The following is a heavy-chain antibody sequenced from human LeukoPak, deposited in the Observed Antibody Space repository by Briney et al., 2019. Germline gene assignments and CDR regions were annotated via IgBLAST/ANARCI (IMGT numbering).Heavy chain of an antibody. V-gene: IGHV3-21*01. CDR1: GFTFSGYS. J-gene: IGHJ4*02. CDR3: ARLGYCSGGSCY. CDR2: ISSSSSYI. D-gene: IGHD2-15*01. Sequence: PGGSLRLSCAASGFTFSGYSMNWVRQAPGKGLEWVSSISSSSSYIYYADSVKGRFTISRDNAKNSLYLQMNSLRAEDTAVYYCARLGYCSGGSCYWGQGTLVTVSS.